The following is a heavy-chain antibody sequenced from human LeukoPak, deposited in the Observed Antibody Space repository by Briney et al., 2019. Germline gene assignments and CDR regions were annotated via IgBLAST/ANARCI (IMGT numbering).Heavy chain of an antibody. CDR3: TVDHFDWLLPFDY. CDR1: GFTFTTFT. Sequence: PGGSLRLSCAASGFTFTTFTMNWVRQAPGKGLEWVGRIKSKTDGGTTDYAAPVKGRFTISRDDSKNTLYLQMNSLKTEDTAVYYCTVDHFDWLLPFDYWGQGTLVTVSS. CDR2: IKSKTDGGTT. V-gene: IGHV3-15*01. D-gene: IGHD3-9*01. J-gene: IGHJ4*02.